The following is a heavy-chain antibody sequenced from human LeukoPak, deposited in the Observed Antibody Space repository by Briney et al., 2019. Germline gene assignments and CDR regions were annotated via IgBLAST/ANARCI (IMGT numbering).Heavy chain of an antibody. Sequence: GGSLRLSCAASGFSFSSYAMDWVRQAPGKGLEWVALISYDGSNQYYTDSVKGRFTISRDNSKNTLYLQMSSLRAEDTAVYYCVKSAGFWSGYYDYWGQGTLVTVSS. V-gene: IGHV3-30*14. CDR1: GFSFSSYA. CDR3: VKSAGFWSGYYDY. CDR2: ISYDGSNQ. J-gene: IGHJ4*02. D-gene: IGHD3-3*01.